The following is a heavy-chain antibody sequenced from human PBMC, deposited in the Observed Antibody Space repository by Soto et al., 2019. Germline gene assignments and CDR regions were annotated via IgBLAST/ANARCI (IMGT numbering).Heavy chain of an antibody. J-gene: IGHJ6*02. D-gene: IGHD4-17*01. CDR1: GGSVNNANYF. CDR3: ARDADYGGSRGGMDV. V-gene: IGHV4-31*03. Sequence: QVRLEESGPGLVKPSETLSLICSVSGGSVNNANYFWNWLRHHPENGLEWIGYISYSGSTRYNPSFKTRATLSIDTSKNQCSLRLNSVTVADTAVYFCARDADYGGSRGGMDVWGRGTTVTVSS. CDR2: ISYSGST.